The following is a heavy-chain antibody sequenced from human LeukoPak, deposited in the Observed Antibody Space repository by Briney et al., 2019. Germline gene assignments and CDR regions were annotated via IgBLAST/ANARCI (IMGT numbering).Heavy chain of an antibody. Sequence: GGSLRLSCAASGFTFSSYSMNWVRQAPGKGLEWVANIKQDGSEKYYVDSVKGRFTISRDNAKNSLYLQMNSLRAEDTAVYYCARDPFPRVVVAGDWFDPWGQGTLVTVSS. V-gene: IGHV3-7*03. CDR1: GFTFSSYS. CDR2: IKQDGSEK. CDR3: ARDPFPRVVVAGDWFDP. D-gene: IGHD2-15*01. J-gene: IGHJ5*02.